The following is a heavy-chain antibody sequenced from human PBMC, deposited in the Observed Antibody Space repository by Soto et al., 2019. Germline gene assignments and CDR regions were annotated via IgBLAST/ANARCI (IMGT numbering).Heavy chain of an antibody. J-gene: IGHJ5*02. CDR1: GYTFTSYY. CDR2: INPSGGST. CDR3: ARASGYCSGGSCYWFDP. Sequence: GASVKVSCKASGYTFTSYYMHWVRQAPGQGLEWMGIINPSGGSTSYAQKFQGRVTMTRDTSTSTVYMELSSLRSEDTAVYYCARASGYCSGGSCYWFDPWGQGTLVTVSS. V-gene: IGHV1-46*01. D-gene: IGHD2-15*01.